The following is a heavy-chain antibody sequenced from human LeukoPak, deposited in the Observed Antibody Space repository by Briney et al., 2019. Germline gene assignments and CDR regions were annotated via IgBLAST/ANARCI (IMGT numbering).Heavy chain of an antibody. J-gene: IGHJ3*02. Sequence: ASVKVSCKASGYTFTSYDINWVRQAPGQGLEWMGWMNPNNGNTVYAQKFQGRVTMTRDTSISKDYMELSSLRSEDTAVSYCARGYGGNSDAFDIWGQGRMVTVSS. D-gene: IGHD4-23*01. CDR2: MNPNNGNT. CDR1: GYTFTSYD. V-gene: IGHV1-8*01. CDR3: ARGYGGNSDAFDI.